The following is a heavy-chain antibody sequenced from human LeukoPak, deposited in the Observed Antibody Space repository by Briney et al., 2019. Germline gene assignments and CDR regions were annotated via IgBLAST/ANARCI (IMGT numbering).Heavy chain of an antibody. CDR3: ARGMGDYYGSPYYYYYMDV. CDR2: IKQDGSEK. Sequence: PGGSLRLSCAASGFTFSSYWMSWVRQAPGKGLGWVANIKQDGSEKYYVDSVKGRFTISRDNAKNSLYLQMNSLRAEDTAVYYCARGMGDYYGSPYYYYYMDVWGKGTTVTVSS. D-gene: IGHD3-10*01. V-gene: IGHV3-7*01. CDR1: GFTFSSYW. J-gene: IGHJ6*03.